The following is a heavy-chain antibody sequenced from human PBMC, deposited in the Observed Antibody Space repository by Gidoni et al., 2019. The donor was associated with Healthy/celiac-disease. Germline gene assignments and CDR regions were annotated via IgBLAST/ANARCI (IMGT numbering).Heavy chain of an antibody. J-gene: IGHJ3*02. CDR1: GGSISSSSYY. Sequence: QLQLQESGPGLVKPSETLSLTCTVSGGSISSSSYYWGWIRQPPGKGLEWIGSIYYSRVTIPVDTSKNQFSLKLSSVTAADTAVYYCARTGPRGGVVTTDAFDIWGQGTMVTVSS. D-gene: IGHD3-3*01. V-gene: IGHV4-39*01. CDR2: IYY. CDR3: ARTGPRGGVVTTDAFDI.